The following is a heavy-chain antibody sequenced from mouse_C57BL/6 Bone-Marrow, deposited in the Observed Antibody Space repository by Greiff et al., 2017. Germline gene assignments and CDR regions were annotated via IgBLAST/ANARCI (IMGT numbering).Heavy chain of an antibody. CDR3: ARGTYYYDSSRLDY. D-gene: IGHD1-1*01. Sequence: QVQLKESGPGILQPSQTLSLTCSFSGFSLSTFGMGVGWIRQPSGKGLEWLAHIWWDDDKYYKPALKSRLTLSKDTSKTQVFLKIANVDTADTATYYCARGTYYYDSSRLDYWGQGTTLTVSS. CDR1: GFSLSTFGMG. V-gene: IGHV8-8*01. CDR2: IWWDDDK. J-gene: IGHJ2*01.